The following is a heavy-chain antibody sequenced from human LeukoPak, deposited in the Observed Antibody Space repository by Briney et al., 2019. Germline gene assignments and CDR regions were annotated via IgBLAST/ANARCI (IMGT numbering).Heavy chain of an antibody. CDR2: ISGSGVTT. CDR3: AKRVSGTTFY. Sequence: GGSLRLSCAASGFTFSSYVMSWVRQAPGKGLEWVSAISGSGVTTYYADSVKGRFTISRDNSKNTLYLHMNSLRAEDTAVYYCAKRVSGTTFYWGQGTLVTVSS. CDR1: GFTFSSYV. V-gene: IGHV3-23*01. D-gene: IGHD1-1*01. J-gene: IGHJ4*02.